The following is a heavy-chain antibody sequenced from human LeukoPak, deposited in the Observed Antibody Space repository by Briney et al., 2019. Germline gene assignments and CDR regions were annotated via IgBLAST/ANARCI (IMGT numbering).Heavy chain of an antibody. CDR2: ISSSSSYI. CDR1: GFTFSSYS. J-gene: IGHJ4*02. Sequence: SGGSLRLSCAASGFTFSSYSMNWVRQAPGKGLEWVSSISSSSSYIYYADSVKGRFTISRDNAKNSLYLQMNSLRAEDTAVYYCAKRAYYYGSGSYKDYWGQGTLVTVPS. V-gene: IGHV3-21*04. D-gene: IGHD3-10*01. CDR3: AKRAYYYGSGSYKDY.